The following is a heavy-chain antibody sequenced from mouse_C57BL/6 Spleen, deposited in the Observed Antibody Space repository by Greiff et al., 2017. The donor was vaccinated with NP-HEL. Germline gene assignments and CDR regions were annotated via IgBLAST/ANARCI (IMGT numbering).Heavy chain of an antibody. CDR2: IYPRSGNT. CDR3: ARGGGYDGYYVFFDY. Sequence: QVQLQQSGAELARPGASVKLSCKASGYTFTSYGISWVKQRTGQGLEWIGEIYPRSGNTYYNEKFKGKATLTADKSSSTAYMELRSLTSEDSAVYFCARGGGYDGYYVFFDYWGQGTTLTVSS. J-gene: IGHJ2*01. CDR1: GYTFTSYG. V-gene: IGHV1-81*01. D-gene: IGHD2-3*01.